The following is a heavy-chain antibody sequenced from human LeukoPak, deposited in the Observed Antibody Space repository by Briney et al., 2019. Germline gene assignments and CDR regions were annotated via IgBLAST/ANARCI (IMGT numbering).Heavy chain of an antibody. V-gene: IGHV3-23*01. CDR1: GFTFSSYA. D-gene: IGHD3-22*01. CDR3: AKSPRGRLLLFDY. Sequence: GGSLRLSCAASGFTFSSYAMSWVRQAPGKGLEWVSAISGSGGSTYYADSVKGRFTISRDNSKNTLYLQMNSLRAEDAAVYYCAKSPRGRLLLFDYWGQGTLVTVSS. CDR2: ISGSGGST. J-gene: IGHJ4*02.